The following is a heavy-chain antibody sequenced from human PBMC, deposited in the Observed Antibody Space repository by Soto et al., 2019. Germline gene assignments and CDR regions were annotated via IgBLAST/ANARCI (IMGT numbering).Heavy chain of an antibody. Sequence: QVQLQQWGAGLLKPSETLSLTCAVYGGSFSGYYWSWIRQPPGKGLEWIGEINHSGSTNYNPSLKSRVTISVDTSKNQFSLKLSSVTAADTAVYYCARAGYSSGWYTLSPLGYWGQGTLVTVSS. CDR2: INHSGST. D-gene: IGHD6-19*01. CDR1: GGSFSGYY. J-gene: IGHJ4*02. CDR3: ARAGYSSGWYTLSPLGY. V-gene: IGHV4-34*01.